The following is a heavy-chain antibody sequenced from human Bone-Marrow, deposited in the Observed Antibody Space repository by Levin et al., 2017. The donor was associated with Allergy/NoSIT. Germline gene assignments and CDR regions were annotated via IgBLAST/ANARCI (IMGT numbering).Heavy chain of an antibody. Sequence: LSLTCAASGFTFSGYGMHWVRQAPGKGLEWVAFMSYDGSNKYYGDSVKGRFTISRDNSKNTLYLQMNSLRPEDTAVYYCAKARRRVVVTATTDYWGQGTLVTVSS. V-gene: IGHV3-30*18. D-gene: IGHD2-21*02. CDR2: MSYDGSNK. CDR1: GFTFSGYG. J-gene: IGHJ4*02. CDR3: AKARRRVVVTATTDY.